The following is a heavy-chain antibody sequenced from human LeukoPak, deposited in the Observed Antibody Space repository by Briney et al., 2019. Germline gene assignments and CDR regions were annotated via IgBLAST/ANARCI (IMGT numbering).Heavy chain of an antibody. V-gene: IGHV4-38-2*01. Sequence: PSETLSLTCAVSGYSISSGYYWGWIRQPPGKGLEWIGSIYHSGSTYYNLSLKSRVTISVDTSKNHFSLKLSSVTAADTAVYYCARFGYYYDSSGYYEKYYFDYWGQGTLVTVSS. CDR3: ARFGYYYDSSGYYEKYYFDY. CDR1: GYSISSGYY. J-gene: IGHJ4*02. D-gene: IGHD3-22*01. CDR2: IYHSGST.